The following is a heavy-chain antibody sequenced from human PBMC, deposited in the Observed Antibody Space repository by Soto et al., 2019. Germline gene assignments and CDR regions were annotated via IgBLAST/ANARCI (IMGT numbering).Heavy chain of an antibody. Sequence: ASVKVSCKASGYTFTSYDINWVRQATGQGLEWMGWMNPNSGNTGYAQKFQGRVTMTRNTSISTAYMELSSLRSEDTAVYYCACLRLRSDAFDIWGQGTMVTVSS. J-gene: IGHJ3*02. CDR2: MNPNSGNT. CDR3: ACLRLRSDAFDI. V-gene: IGHV1-8*01. D-gene: IGHD4-17*01. CDR1: GYTFTSYD.